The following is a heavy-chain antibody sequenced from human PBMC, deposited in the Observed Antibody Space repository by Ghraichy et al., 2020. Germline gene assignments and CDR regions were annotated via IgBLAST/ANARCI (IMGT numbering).Heavy chain of an antibody. CDR1: GFTFSSYS. V-gene: IGHV3-48*02. CDR3: ARDLRWELHPAVGDY. J-gene: IGHJ4*02. CDR2: ISSSSSTI. Sequence: GGSLRLSCAASGFTFSSYSMNWVRQAPGKGLEWVSYISSSSSTIYYADSVKGRFTISRDNAKNSLYLQMNSLRDEDTAVYYCARDLRWELHPAVGDYWGQGTLVTVSS. D-gene: IGHD1-26*01.